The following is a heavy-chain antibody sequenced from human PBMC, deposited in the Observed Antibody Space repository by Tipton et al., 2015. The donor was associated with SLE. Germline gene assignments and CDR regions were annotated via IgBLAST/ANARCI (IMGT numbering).Heavy chain of an antibody. Sequence: QLVQSGAEVKKPGASVKVSCKASGYTFTGYYMHWVRQAPGQGLEWMGWINPNSGGTNYAQKFQGRVTMTRDTSISTAYMELSRGSLAAGAGCSGGRVLTGAPGDVGGQGTMAPAS. D-gene: IGHD7-27*01. CDR3: GRVLTGAPGDV. V-gene: IGHV1-2*02. J-gene: IGHJ3*01. CDR2: INPNSGGT. CDR1: GYTFTGYY.